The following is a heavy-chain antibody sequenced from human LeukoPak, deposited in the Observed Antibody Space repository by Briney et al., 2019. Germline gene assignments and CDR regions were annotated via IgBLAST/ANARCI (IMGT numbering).Heavy chain of an antibody. V-gene: IGHV3-23*01. CDR1: GFTFSSYA. D-gene: IGHD4-17*01. CDR2: ISGSGGST. CDR3: AKDLPYGDDHSYFDY. J-gene: IGHJ4*02. Sequence: PGGSLRLSCAASGFTFSSYAMSWVRQAPGKGLEWVSAISGSGGSTYYADSVKGRFTISRDNSKNTLYLQRNSLRAEDTAVYYCAKDLPYGDDHSYFDYWGQGTLVTVSS.